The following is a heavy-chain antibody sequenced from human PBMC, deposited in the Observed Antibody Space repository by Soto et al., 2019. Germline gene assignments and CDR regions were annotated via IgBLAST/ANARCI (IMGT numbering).Heavy chain of an antibody. J-gene: IGHJ4*02. Sequence: QVQLQQWGAGLLKPSETLSLTCVVYGGSFSGYYWSWIRQPPGKGLEWIGEIIHGGSTNYNPSLKSRVTISVDTSKNQFSLKLSSVTAADTAVYYCARCGYDGNSGLGHSDYWGQGTLVTVSS. CDR2: IIHGGST. V-gene: IGHV4-34*12. D-gene: IGHD3-3*01. CDR1: GGSFSGYY. CDR3: ARCGYDGNSGLGHSDY.